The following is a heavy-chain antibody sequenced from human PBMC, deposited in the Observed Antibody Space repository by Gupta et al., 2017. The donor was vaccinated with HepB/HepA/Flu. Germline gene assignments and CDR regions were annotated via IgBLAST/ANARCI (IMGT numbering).Heavy chain of an antibody. D-gene: IGHD6-13*01. Sequence: EVQVLESGGGLVQPGGSLRLSCAASGFTFSSYAMRWVRQAPGKGLEWVSAISGSGGSTFYADSVKGRFTISRDNSKNTLYLQMNSLRGEDTAVYYCAKDRGTSWQPNWFDPWGQGTLVTVSS. CDR3: AKDRGTSWQPNWFDP. J-gene: IGHJ5*02. V-gene: IGHV3-23*01. CDR1: GFTFSSYA. CDR2: ISGSGGST.